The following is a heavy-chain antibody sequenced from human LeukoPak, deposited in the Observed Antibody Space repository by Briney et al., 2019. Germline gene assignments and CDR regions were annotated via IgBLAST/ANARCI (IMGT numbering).Heavy chain of an antibody. D-gene: IGHD5-12*01. V-gene: IGHV1-2*02. CDR1: GYTFSGYY. J-gene: IGHJ6*03. CDR2: INPNSGGT. Sequence: ASVKVSCKASGYTFSGYYIHWVRQAPGHGLEWMGWINPNSGGTNYAQKFQGRVTMTRDTSISTAYMELSRLRSDDTAVYYCARLYSGYGNDYYYKDVWGKGTTVTVSS. CDR3: ARLYSGYGNDYYYKDV.